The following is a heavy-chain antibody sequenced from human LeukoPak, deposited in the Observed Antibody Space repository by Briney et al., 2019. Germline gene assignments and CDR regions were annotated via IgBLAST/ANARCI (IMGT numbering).Heavy chain of an antibody. J-gene: IGHJ4*02. CDR2: IKQDGSEI. V-gene: IGHV3-7*01. CDR1: GFTFSSYG. D-gene: IGHD6-6*01. Sequence: GGSLRLSCAASGFTFSSYGMHWVRQAPGKGLEWVANIKQDGSEIDSVDSMRGRFTIFRDNAKNSVFLQMNSPRAEDTAVYYCARIGYRSSSFDYWGQGTLVTVSS. CDR3: ARIGYRSSSFDY.